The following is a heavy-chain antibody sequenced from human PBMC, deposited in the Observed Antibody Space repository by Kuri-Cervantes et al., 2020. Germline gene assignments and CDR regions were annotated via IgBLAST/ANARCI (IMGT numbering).Heavy chain of an antibody. CDR3: ASSYYGSGSGHDY. CDR2: ISRDNGDT. CDR1: DYIDINYG. D-gene: IGHD3-10*01. V-gene: IGHV1-18*01. J-gene: IGHJ4*02. Sequence: ASVKVSCKSSDYIDINYGITWVRQAPGQGLEWMGWISRDNGDTNYAHQFQGRVTMTTDTSTGAAYMELSSLRSEDTAVYYCASSYYGSGSGHDYWGQGTLVTVSS.